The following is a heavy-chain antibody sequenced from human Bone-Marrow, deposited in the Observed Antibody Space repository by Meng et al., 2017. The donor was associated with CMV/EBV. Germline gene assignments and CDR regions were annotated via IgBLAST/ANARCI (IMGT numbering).Heavy chain of an antibody. Sequence: SETLSLTCTVSGDSISSSSYYWGWIRQPPGKGLEWIGSIYYSGSTYYNPSLKSRVTISVDTSKNQFSLKLSSVTAADTAVYYCAKGRGRYSSSWYLFDYCGQGTLVTASS. D-gene: IGHD6-13*01. CDR1: GDSISSSSYY. CDR3: AKGRGRYSSSWYLFDY. CDR2: IYYSGST. J-gene: IGHJ4*02. V-gene: IGHV4-39*07.